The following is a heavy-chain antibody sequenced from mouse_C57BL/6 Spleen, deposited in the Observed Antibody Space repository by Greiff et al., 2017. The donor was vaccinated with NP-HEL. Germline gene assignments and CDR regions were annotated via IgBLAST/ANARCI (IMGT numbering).Heavy chain of an antibody. CDR2: IDPSDSYT. J-gene: IGHJ3*01. CDR1: GYTFTSYW. Sequence: QVQLQQPGAELVMPGASVKLSCKASGYTFTSYWMHWVKQRPGQGLEWIGEIDPSDSYTNYNQKFKGKSTLTVDKSSSTAYMQLSSLTSEDSAVYYCARWGLGEVAYWGQGTLVTVSA. V-gene: IGHV1-69*01. D-gene: IGHD3-3*01. CDR3: ARWGLGEVAY.